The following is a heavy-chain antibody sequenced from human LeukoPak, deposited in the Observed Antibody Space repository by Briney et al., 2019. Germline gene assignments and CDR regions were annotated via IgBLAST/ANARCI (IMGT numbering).Heavy chain of an antibody. D-gene: IGHD3-16*01. CDR3: ATIKHGQIFGYFDF. CDR1: GASISSLY. Sequence: PSDTLSLPCTVSGASISSLYWSWLRQPPGKGLEWFGYVIDSVRTKDNPSLQSRLTLSADTSKNEFSLRLSSVTAADTAVYYCATIKHGQIFGYFDFWGQGIKVTVSS. V-gene: IGHV4-59*07. J-gene: IGHJ4*02. CDR2: VIDSVRT.